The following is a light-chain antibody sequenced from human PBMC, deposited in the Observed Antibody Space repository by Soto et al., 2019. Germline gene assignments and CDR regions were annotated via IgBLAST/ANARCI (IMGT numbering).Light chain of an antibody. V-gene: IGKV1-9*01. CDR1: QVISTS. CDR2: DDS. CDR3: QQYNSYWT. Sequence: DIQLTQPPSLLSPSRGESGTITCRSSQVISTSLAWYQVKPGKDPKILIYDDSTLESGVQSRFSGSGSGTEFTLTISSLQPDDFATYYCQQYNSYWTFGKGTKVDIK. J-gene: IGKJ1*01.